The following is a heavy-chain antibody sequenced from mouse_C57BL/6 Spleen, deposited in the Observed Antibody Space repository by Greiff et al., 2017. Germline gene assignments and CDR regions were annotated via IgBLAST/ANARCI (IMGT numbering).Heavy chain of an antibody. CDR3: ARPMRYDYDWFAY. V-gene: IGHV1-7*01. CDR1: GYTFTSYW. CDR2: INPSSGYT. J-gene: IGHJ3*01. D-gene: IGHD2-4*01. Sequence: VQLVESGAELAKPGASVKLSCKASGYTFTSYWMHWVKQRPGQGLEWIGYINPSSGYTKYNQKFKDKATLTADKSSSTAYMQLSSLTYEDSAVYYCARPMRYDYDWFAYWGQGTLVTVSA.